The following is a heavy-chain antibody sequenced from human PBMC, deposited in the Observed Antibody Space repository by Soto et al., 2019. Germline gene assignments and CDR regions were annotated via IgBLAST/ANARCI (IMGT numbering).Heavy chain of an antibody. V-gene: IGHV3-7*01. Sequence: PGGSLRLSCVISGFTFSNYWMTWVRQAPGKGLEWVANIKPDGTEKYYVDSVKGRFTISRDNAKNSLYLQMNSLRDEDTAVYYCARDAPPTDYWGQGTLVTVSS. CDR3: ARDAPPTDY. CDR1: GFTFSNYW. J-gene: IGHJ4*02. CDR2: IKPDGTEK.